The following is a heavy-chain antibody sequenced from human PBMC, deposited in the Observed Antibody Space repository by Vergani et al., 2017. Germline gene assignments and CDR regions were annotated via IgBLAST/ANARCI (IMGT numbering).Heavy chain of an antibody. CDR3: AGDGFYGGNSGRPDY. V-gene: IGHV1-69*06. CDR1: GGTFSSYA. J-gene: IGHJ4*02. D-gene: IGHD4-23*01. CDR2: IIPIFGTA. Sequence: QVQLVQSGAEVKKPGSSVKVSCKASGGTFSSYAISWVRQAPGQGLEWMGRIIPIFGTANYAQKFQGRVTITADKSTSTAYMELSRLRSEDTSVYYCAGDGFYGGNSGRPDYWGQGTLVTVSS.